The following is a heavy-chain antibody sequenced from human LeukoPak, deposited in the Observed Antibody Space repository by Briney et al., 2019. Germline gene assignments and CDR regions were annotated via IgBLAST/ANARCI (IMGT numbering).Heavy chain of an antibody. CDR1: GFTVSSNY. J-gene: IGHJ6*04. Sequence: GGSLRLSCAASGFTVSSNYMSWVRQAPGKGLEWVAVIYSGGSTYYADSVKGRFTISRDNSKNTLYLQMNSLRAEDTAVYYCARDQGRSGWYLDYYYGMDVWGKGTTVTVSS. CDR3: ARDQGRSGWYLDYYYGMDV. D-gene: IGHD6-19*01. V-gene: IGHV3-53*01. CDR2: IYSGGST.